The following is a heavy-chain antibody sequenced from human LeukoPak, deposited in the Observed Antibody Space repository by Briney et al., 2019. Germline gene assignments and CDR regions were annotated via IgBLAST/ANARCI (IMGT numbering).Heavy chain of an antibody. J-gene: IGHJ6*03. V-gene: IGHV3-7*01. CDR1: GFIFSSYW. D-gene: IGHD2/OR15-2a*01. CDR3: ARTVAVGSTFYYYYMDV. CDR2: IKYDGSET. Sequence: GGSLRLSCAASGFIFSSYWMSWVRQAPGKGLEWVANIKYDGSETYYVDSVKGRFIISRDNAKNSLYVQMNSLRGEDTAVYFCARTVAVGSTFYYYYMDVWGKGTTVTISS.